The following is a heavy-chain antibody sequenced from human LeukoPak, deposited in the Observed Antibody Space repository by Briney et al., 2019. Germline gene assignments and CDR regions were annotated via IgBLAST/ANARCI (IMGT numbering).Heavy chain of an antibody. Sequence: GGSLRLPCAASGFTFSSYSMNWVRQAPGKGLEWVSYISSSSSTIYYADSVKGRFTISRDNAKNSLYLQMNSLRAEDTAVYYCARQADYIPGGAFDIWGQGTMVTVSS. CDR1: GFTFSSYS. CDR2: ISSSSSTI. D-gene: IGHD4-11*01. CDR3: ARQADYIPGGAFDI. J-gene: IGHJ3*02. V-gene: IGHV3-48*01.